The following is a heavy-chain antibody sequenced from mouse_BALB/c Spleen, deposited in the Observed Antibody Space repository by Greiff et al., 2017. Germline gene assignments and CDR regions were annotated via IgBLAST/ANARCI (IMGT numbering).Heavy chain of an antibody. CDR3: ARVDGYYGWYFDV. CDR1: GYTFTSYW. D-gene: IGHD2-3*01. Sequence: VQLQQPGAELVKPGASVKLSCKASGYTFTSYWMHWVKQRPGQGLEWIGEINPSNGRTNYNEKFKSKATLTVDKSSSTAYMQLSSLTSEDSAVYYCARVDGYYGWYFDVWGAGTTVTVSS. V-gene: IGHV1S81*02. J-gene: IGHJ1*01. CDR2: INPSNGRT.